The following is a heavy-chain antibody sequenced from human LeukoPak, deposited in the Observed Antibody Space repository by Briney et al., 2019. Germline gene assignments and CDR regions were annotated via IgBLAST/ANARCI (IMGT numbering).Heavy chain of an antibody. V-gene: IGHV4-38-2*02. Sequence: ASETLSLTCTVSGYSISSGYYWGWIRQPPGKGLEWIGSIYHSGSTYYNPSLKSRVTISVDTSKNQFSLKLSSVTAADTAVYYCAREGNYYDSSGYYNDYWGQGTLVTVSS. J-gene: IGHJ4*02. CDR1: GYSISSGYY. CDR3: AREGNYYDSSGYYNDY. CDR2: IYHSGST. D-gene: IGHD3-22*01.